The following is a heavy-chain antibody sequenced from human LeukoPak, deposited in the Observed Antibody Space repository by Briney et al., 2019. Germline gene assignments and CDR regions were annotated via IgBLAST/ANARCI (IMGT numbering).Heavy chain of an antibody. CDR1: GGSISSYY. D-gene: IGHD3-3*01. CDR3: ARGITEGYDFWSGYYTGIYFDY. CDR2: IYYSGST. V-gene: IGHV4-59*12. J-gene: IGHJ4*02. Sequence: SETLSLTCTVSGGSISSYYWSWIRQPPGKGLEWIGYIYYSGSTNYNPSLKSRVTISVDTSKNQFSLKLSSVTAADTAVYYCARGITEGYDFWSGYYTGIYFDYWGQGTLVTVSS.